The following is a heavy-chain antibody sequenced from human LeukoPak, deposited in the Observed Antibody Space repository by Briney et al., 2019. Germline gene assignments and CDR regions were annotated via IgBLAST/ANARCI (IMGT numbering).Heavy chain of an antibody. CDR1: GGSISSSSYY. D-gene: IGHD3-9*01. J-gene: IGHJ2*01. V-gene: IGHV4-39*07. CDR2: IYYSGST. CDR3: ARDRGYDILTGYYSSWYFDL. Sequence: PSETPSLTCTVSGGSISSSSYYWGWIRQPPGKGLEWIGSIYYSGSTYYNPSLKSRVTISVDTSKNQFSLKLSSVTAADTAVYYCARDRGYDILTGYYSSWYFDLWGRGTLVTVSS.